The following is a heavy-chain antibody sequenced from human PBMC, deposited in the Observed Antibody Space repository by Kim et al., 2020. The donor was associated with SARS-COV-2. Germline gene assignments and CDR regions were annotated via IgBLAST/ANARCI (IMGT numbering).Heavy chain of an antibody. CDR2: INHSGST. V-gene: IGHV4-34*01. CDR3: SRGRPGYSDSSGPKSPF. CDR1: GGSFSGYY. D-gene: IGHD3-22*01. Sequence: SETLSLTCAVYGGSFSGYYWSWIRQPPGKGLEWIGEINHSGSTNYNPSVKSRVTISVDTSKNQFSLKLSSLTAADTAVYSFSRGRPGYSDSSGPKSPF. J-gene: IGHJ3*01.